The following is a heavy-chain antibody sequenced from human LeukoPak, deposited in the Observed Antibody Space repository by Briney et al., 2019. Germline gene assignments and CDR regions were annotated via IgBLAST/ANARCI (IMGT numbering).Heavy chain of an antibody. J-gene: IGHJ6*02. D-gene: IGHD3-3*01. CDR3: AKDRANDLYYYYGMDV. Sequence: EWVXXXSWNSGSIGYADSVKGRFTISRDNAKNSLYLQMNSLRAEDTALYYCAKDRANDLYYYYGMDVWGQGTTVTVSS. V-gene: IGHV3-9*01. CDR2: XSWNSGSI.